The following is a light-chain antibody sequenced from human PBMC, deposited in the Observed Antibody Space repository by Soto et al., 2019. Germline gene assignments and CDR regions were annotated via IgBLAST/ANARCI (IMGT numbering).Light chain of an antibody. J-gene: IGKJ5*01. Sequence: EFVLTQSPGTLSLYPGERATLSCRASQTVRNNYLAWYQQKPGQAPRLLIYGASTRATGIPARFSGSGSGTEFTLTISSLQSEDFAIYYCQQYNNWPPITFGQGTRLEIK. CDR2: GAS. V-gene: IGKV3-15*01. CDR3: QQYNNWPPIT. CDR1: QTVRNN.